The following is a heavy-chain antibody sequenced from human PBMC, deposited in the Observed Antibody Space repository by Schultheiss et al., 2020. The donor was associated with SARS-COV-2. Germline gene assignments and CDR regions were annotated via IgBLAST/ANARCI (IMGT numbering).Heavy chain of an antibody. CDR1: GFTFSNAW. V-gene: IGHV3-7*01. CDR3: ARQYCISSTCSPNWFDP. D-gene: IGHD2-2*01. CDR2: IKQDGSAK. Sequence: GGSLRLSCAASGFTFSNAWMSWVRQAPGKGLEWVANIKQDGSAKYYVDSVKGRFTISRDDAKNSLYLQMNSLRAEDTAVYYCARQYCISSTCSPNWFDPWGQGTLVTVSS. J-gene: IGHJ5*02.